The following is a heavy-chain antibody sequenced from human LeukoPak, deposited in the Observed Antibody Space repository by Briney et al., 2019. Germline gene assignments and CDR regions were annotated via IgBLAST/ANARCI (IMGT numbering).Heavy chain of an antibody. V-gene: IGHV3-21*01. J-gene: IGHJ6*02. Sequence: PGGSLRLSCAASGFTLSSYSMNWVRQAPGKGLEWVSSISRSSSYIYYADSVKGRFTISRDNAKNSLYLQMNSLRAEDTAVYYCARDEDIVVVPAAMDYYYGMDVWGQGTTVTVSS. CDR1: GFTLSSYS. D-gene: IGHD2-2*01. CDR2: ISRSSSYI. CDR3: ARDEDIVVVPAAMDYYYGMDV.